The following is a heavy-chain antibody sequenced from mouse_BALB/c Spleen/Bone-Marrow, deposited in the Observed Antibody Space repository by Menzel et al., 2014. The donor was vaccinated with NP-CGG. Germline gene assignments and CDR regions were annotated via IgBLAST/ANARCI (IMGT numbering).Heavy chain of an antibody. CDR1: GFSLTSYG. Sequence: VHLVESGPGLVAPSQSLSITCTVSGFSLTSYGVHWVRQPPGKGLEWLGVIWAGGSTNYNSALMSRLSISKDNSKSQVFLKMNSLQTDDKAMYYCVRGGGDGYYTWYFDVWGAGTTVTVSS. CDR3: VRGGGDGYYTWYFDV. J-gene: IGHJ1*01. D-gene: IGHD2-3*01. CDR2: IWAGGST. V-gene: IGHV2-9*02.